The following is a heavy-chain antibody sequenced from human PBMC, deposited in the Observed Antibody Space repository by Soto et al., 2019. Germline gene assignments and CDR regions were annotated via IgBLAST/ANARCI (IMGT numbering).Heavy chain of an antibody. D-gene: IGHD5-12*01. Sequence: PGGSLRLSCAASGLTFSSYGMHWVRQATGKGLEWVAVISYDGSNKYYADSVKGRFTISRDNSKNTLYLQMNSLRAEDTAVYYCAKVTSGVAKYSYYYYYGMDVWGQGTTVTVSS. CDR2: ISYDGSNK. CDR1: GLTFSSYG. V-gene: IGHV3-30*18. CDR3: AKVTSGVAKYSYYYYYGMDV. J-gene: IGHJ6*02.